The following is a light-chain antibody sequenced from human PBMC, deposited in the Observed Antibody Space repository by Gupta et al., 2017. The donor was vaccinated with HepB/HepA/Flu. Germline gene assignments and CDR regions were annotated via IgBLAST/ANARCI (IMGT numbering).Light chain of an antibody. CDR2: AAS. J-gene: IGKJ1*01. Sequence: DIQMTHSPSSLSASVGDRVTITCRASQSISSYLNWYQQKPGKAPKLLIYAASSLQSGVPSRFSGSGSGTDFTLTISSLQPEDFATYYCQQSDSTLWTFGQGTKVEIK. V-gene: IGKV1-39*01. CDR1: QSISSY. CDR3: QQSDSTLWT.